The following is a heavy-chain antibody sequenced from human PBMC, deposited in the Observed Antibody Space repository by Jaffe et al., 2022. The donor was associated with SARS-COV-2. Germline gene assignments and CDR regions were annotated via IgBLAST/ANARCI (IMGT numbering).Heavy chain of an antibody. D-gene: IGHD6-13*01. V-gene: IGHV5-51*01. J-gene: IGHJ3*02. CDR1: GYSFANFR. CDR3: ARLQHEAFDM. Sequence: EVQLVQSGAEVKKPGESLMISCQGSGYSFANFRVAWVRQMPGKGLEWLGIIYAGDSYTTYSPSFQGQVTISVDKSTSTAYLQCSSLKASDSAMYYCARLQHEAFDMWGQGTMVTVSS. CDR2: IYAGDSYT.